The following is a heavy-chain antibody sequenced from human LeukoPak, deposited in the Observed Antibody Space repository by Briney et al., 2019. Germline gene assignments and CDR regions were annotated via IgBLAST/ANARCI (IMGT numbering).Heavy chain of an antibody. CDR2: IYYSGST. Sequence: PSETLSLTCTVSGGSISSYYWSWIRQPPGKGLEWIGYIYYSGSTNYNPSLKSRVTISVDTSKNQFSLKLSSVTAADTAVYYCARGSGWYEIDAFDIWGQGTMVTVSS. V-gene: IGHV4-59*08. D-gene: IGHD6-19*01. CDR3: ARGSGWYEIDAFDI. J-gene: IGHJ3*02. CDR1: GGSISSYY.